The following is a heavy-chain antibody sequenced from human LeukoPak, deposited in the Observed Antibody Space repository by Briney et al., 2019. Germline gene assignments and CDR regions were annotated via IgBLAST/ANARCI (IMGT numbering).Heavy chain of an antibody. CDR2: IDPSDSYT. D-gene: IGHD3-10*01. CDR1: GYIFTNYW. Sequence: GESLRLSCKGSGYIFTNYWINWVRQMPGKGPEWMGRIDPSDSYTDYSPSFQGHVTISTDKSISTAYLQWSSLKASDTAMYYCASYLSGSSSYYARPRGDGFDTWGQGTMVTVSS. CDR3: ASYLSGSSSYYARPRGDGFDT. V-gene: IGHV5-10-1*01. J-gene: IGHJ3*02.